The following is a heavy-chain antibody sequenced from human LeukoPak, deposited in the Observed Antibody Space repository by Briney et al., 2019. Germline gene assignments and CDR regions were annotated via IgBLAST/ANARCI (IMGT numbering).Heavy chain of an antibody. CDR3: ARDQGHCSGGSCLNWFDP. V-gene: IGHV4-30-2*01. D-gene: IGHD2-15*01. J-gene: IGHJ5*02. Sequence: PSQTQSLTCAVSGGSISSGGYSWSWIRQPPGKGLEWIGYIYHSGSTYYNPSLKSRVTISVDRSKNQFSLKLSSVTAADTAVYYCARDQGHCSGGSCLNWFDPWGQGTLVTVSS. CDR2: IYHSGST. CDR1: GGSISSGGYS.